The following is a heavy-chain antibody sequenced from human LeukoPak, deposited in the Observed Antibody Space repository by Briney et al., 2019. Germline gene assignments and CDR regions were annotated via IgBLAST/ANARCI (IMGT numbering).Heavy chain of an antibody. CDR1: GGSLSRDGHY. D-gene: IGHD2-8*01. CDR2: VSSSGTT. J-gene: IGHJ3*02. V-gene: IGHV4-31*03. CDR3: AREMVRDAFDI. Sequence: SETLSLTCTVSGGSLSRDGHYWSWIRQYPGKGLESIGSVSSSGTTTYNPSLKSRVPISLDTSQNQFSLNLRSLTAADTAVYYCAREMVRDAFDIWGQGTMVTGSS.